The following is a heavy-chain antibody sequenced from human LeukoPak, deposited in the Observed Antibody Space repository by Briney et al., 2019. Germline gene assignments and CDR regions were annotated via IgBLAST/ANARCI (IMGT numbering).Heavy chain of an antibody. CDR3: ARVHQNNWFDP. J-gene: IGHJ5*02. CDR1: GGSFSGYY. Sequence: SETLSLTCAVYGGSFSGYYWSWIRQPPGKGLEWIGEINHSGSTNYNPSLKSRVTISVDTSKNQFSLKLRSVTAADTAVYYCARVHQNNWFDPWGQGTLVTVSS. CDR2: INHSGST. V-gene: IGHV4-34*01.